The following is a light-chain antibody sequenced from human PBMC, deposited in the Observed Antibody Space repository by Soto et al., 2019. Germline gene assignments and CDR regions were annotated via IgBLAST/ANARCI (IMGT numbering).Light chain of an antibody. CDR2: DAS. V-gene: IGKV3-11*01. CDR3: QQRSNWPPTWT. Sequence: EIVLTQSPATLSLPQGERATLSCRASQSVSNYLAWYQQKPCQAPRLLIYDASNRATGIPARFSGSGSGTDFTLTISSLEPEDFAVYYCQQRSNWPPTWTFGQGTKVEIK. J-gene: IGKJ1*01. CDR1: QSVSNY.